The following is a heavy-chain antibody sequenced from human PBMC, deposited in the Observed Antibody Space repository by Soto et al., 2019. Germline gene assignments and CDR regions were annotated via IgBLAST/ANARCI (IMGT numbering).Heavy chain of an antibody. CDR3: AKRGICSDMCCFRIGGILDN. V-gene: IGHV3-23*01. CDR1: GFTFSSYA. J-gene: IGHJ4*02. D-gene: IGHD2-15*01. Sequence: EVQLLESGGGLAQPGGSLRLSCVASGFTFSSYAMSWVRQAPGKGLEWVSAINNSGGSTYYADSVKGRFTISRDNSKRTVSLQMNSLRAEDTAVYYCAKRGICSDMCCFRIGGILDNWGQGAQVIVSA. CDR2: INNSGGST.